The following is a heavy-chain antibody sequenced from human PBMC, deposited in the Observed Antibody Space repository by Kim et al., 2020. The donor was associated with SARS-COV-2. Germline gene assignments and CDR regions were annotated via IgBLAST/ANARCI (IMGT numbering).Heavy chain of an antibody. CDR3: ATETPKMRYYYGSGSYCPFDY. D-gene: IGHD3-10*01. CDR1: GYTLTELS. CDR2: FDPEDGET. J-gene: IGHJ4*02. V-gene: IGHV1-24*01. Sequence: ASVKVSCKVSGYTLTELSMHWVRQAPGKGLEWMGGFDPEDGETIYAQKFQGRVTMTEDTSTDTAYMELSSLRSEDTAVYYCATETPKMRYYYGSGSYCPFDYWGQGTLVTVSS.